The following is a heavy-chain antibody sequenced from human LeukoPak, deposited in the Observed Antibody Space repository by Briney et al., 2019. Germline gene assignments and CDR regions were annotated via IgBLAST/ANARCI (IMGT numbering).Heavy chain of an antibody. J-gene: IGHJ4*02. CDR2: IIPIFGTA. V-gene: IGHV1-69*01. CDR1: GYSFTSYW. Sequence: RISCKGSGYSFTSYWISWERQAPGQGLEWMGGIIPIFGTANYAQKFQGRVTITADESTSTAYMELSSLRSEDTAVYYCAREGTTYYDILTGYSYWGQGTLVTVSS. D-gene: IGHD3-9*01. CDR3: AREGTTYYDILTGYSY.